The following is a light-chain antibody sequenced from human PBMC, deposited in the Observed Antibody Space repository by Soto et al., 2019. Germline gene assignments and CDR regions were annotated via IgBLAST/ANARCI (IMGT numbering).Light chain of an antibody. J-gene: IGLJ2*01. V-gene: IGLV2-8*01. CDR3: TSYGGASNLL. CDR2: DVN. Sequence: QSALAQPPSASGSPGQSVTMSCTGTSSDVGGYNYVSWYQQHPGKAPKLMIYDVNRRPSGVPDRFSASKSGNTASLTVSGLQAEDEADYYCTSYGGASNLLFGGGTKLTVL. CDR1: SSDVGGYNY.